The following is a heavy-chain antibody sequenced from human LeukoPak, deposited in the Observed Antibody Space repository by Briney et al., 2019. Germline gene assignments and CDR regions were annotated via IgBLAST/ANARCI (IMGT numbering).Heavy chain of an antibody. D-gene: IGHD2-2*01. CDR3: AKGLGGGYCSSTSCYPLDY. J-gene: IGHJ4*02. V-gene: IGHV3-23*01. CDR2: TSGSGGSK. CDR1: QITFSSYA. Sequence: GGSLRLSCTASQITFSSYAMSWVRQAPGKGLEWVSATSGSGGSKYYADSVKGRFTISRDNSKNTLYLQMNSLRAEDTAIYYFAKGLGGGYCSSTSCYPLDYWGQGALVTVSS.